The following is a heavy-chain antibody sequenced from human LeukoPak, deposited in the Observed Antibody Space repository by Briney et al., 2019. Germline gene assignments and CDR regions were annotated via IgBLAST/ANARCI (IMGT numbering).Heavy chain of an antibody. Sequence: GGSLRLSCVASGFTFTNYWMHWVRQAPGKGLEWVASINHNGNVNYYVDSVKGRFTISRDNAKNSLHLQMSNLRAEDTAVYFCARGGGLDVWGQGATVTVSS. CDR2: INHNGNVN. CDR3: ARGGGLDV. V-gene: IGHV3-7*03. D-gene: IGHD3-16*01. J-gene: IGHJ6*02. CDR1: GFTFTNYW.